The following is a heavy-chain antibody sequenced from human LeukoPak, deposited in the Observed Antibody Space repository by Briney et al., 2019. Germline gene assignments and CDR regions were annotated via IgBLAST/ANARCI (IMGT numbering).Heavy chain of an antibody. J-gene: IGHJ3*02. CDR1: GGSISSYY. D-gene: IGHD3-3*01. CDR2: IYYSGST. V-gene: IGHV4-59*12. CDR3: ARGGRDHDFWSGPRAFDI. Sequence: SETLSLTCTVSGGSISSYYWSWIRQPPGKGLEWIGYIYYSGSTNYNPSLKSRVTISVDTSKNQFSLKLSSVTAADTAVYYCARGGRDHDFWSGPRAFDIWGQGTMVTVSS.